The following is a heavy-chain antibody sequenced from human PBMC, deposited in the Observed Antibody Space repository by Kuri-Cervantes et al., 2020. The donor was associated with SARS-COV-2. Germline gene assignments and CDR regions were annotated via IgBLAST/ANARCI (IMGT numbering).Heavy chain of an antibody. D-gene: IGHD3-10*02. CDR1: GGSISSYY. CDR3: ATIFGEFDY. Sequence: SETLSLTCTVSGGSISSYYWSWIRQPPGKGLEWIGYIYYSGSTNYNPSLKSRVTISVDTSKNQFSLKLSSVTAADTAVYYCATIFGEFDYWGQGTLVTVSS. J-gene: IGHJ4*02. V-gene: IGHV4-59*01. CDR2: IYYSGST.